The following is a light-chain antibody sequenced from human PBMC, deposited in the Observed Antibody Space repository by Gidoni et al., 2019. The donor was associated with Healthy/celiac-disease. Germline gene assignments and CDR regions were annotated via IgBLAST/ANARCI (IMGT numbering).Light chain of an antibody. Sequence: QSALTQPASVSGSPGPSITISCTGTSSDVGDYNLVSWYQHHPGKAPKLMIYEVTKRPSGVSNRFSGSKSGNTASLTISGLQAEDDADYYCCSYAGSNTYVFGTETKVTVL. CDR3: CSYAGSNTYV. CDR2: EVT. V-gene: IGLV2-23*02. J-gene: IGLJ1*01. CDR1: SSDVGDYNL.